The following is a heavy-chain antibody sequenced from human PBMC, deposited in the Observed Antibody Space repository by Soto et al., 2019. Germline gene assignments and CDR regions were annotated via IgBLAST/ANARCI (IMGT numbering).Heavy chain of an antibody. CDR3: MNSKHIFEQ. D-gene: IGHD2-21*01. CDR2: IDSDGGAT. V-gene: IGHV3-74*01. J-gene: IGHJ4*01. CDR1: GFAFETYA. Sequence: EVQLVESGGGLVQPGGSLRLSCAASGFAFETYAMHWVRHTAGKGPEWVSRIDSDGGATTYADSVRGRFSISRDNAKKTLYLQMNRLRADDTAVYYCMNSKHIFEQWGQGTLVTVSS.